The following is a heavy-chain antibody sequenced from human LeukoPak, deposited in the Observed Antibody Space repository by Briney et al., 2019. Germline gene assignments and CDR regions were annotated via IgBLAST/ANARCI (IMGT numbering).Heavy chain of an antibody. Sequence: GGSLRLSCAASGFTFSSYGMHWVRQAPGKGLEWVAVIWYDGSNKYYADSVKGRFTISRDNAKNSLYLQMNSLRAEDTALYYCAKDETGTTFAGFDYWGQGTLVTVSS. V-gene: IGHV3-33*03. CDR1: GFTFSSYG. D-gene: IGHD1-7*01. CDR2: IWYDGSNK. J-gene: IGHJ4*02. CDR3: AKDETGTTFAGFDY.